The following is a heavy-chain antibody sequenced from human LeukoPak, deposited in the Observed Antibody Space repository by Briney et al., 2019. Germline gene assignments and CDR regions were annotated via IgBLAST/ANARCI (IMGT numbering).Heavy chain of an antibody. D-gene: IGHD3-10*01. V-gene: IGHV4-59*12. CDR3: ASYGSGRYYYYYGMDV. CDR2: IYYSGST. Sequence: SETLSLTCTVSGGSISSYYWSWIRQPPGKGLEWIGYIYYSGSTNYNPSLKSRVTISVDTSKNQFSLKLTSVTAADTAVYYCASYGSGRYYYYYGMDVWGQGTTVTVSS. CDR1: GGSISSYY. J-gene: IGHJ6*02.